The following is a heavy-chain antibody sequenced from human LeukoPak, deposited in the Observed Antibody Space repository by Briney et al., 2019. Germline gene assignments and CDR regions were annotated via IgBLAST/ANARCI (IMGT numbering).Heavy chain of an antibody. CDR3: ARDSYSSGWYSRGFDY. Sequence: SQTLSLTCTVYGGSISSGSYYWSCIRQPAGKGLEWIGRIYTSGSTNYNPSLKSRVTISVDTSKNQFSLKLSSVTAADTAVYYCARDSYSSGWYSRGFDYWGQGTLVTVSS. V-gene: IGHV4-61*02. D-gene: IGHD6-19*01. CDR2: IYTSGST. CDR1: GGSISSGSYY. J-gene: IGHJ4*02.